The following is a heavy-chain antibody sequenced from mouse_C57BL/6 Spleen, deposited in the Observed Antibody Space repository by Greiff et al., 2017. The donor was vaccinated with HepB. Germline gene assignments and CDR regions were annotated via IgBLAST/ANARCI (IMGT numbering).Heavy chain of an antibody. J-gene: IGHJ3*01. D-gene: IGHD1-1*01. V-gene: IGHV5-6*01. CDR2: ISSGGSYI. CDR1: GFTFSSYG. CDR3: ARHYSQGGFAY. Sequence: EVQGVESGGDLVKPGGSLKLSCVVSGFTFSSYGMSWVRQTPDKRLEWVATISSGGSYIYYPDSVKGRFTISRDNAKNTLYLQMSSLKSEDTAMYYCARHYSQGGFAYWGQGTLVTVSA.